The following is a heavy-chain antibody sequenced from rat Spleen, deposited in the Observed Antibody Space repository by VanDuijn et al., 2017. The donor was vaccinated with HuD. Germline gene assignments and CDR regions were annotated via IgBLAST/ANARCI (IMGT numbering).Heavy chain of an antibody. CDR1: GFTFSDYY. D-gene: IGHD1-12*02. Sequence: EVQLVESGGGLVQPGGSLKLSCAASGFTFSDYYMAWVRQAPKKGLEWVASISYEGSGTYYGDSVKGRFTISRDNAKSTLFLQMNSLRSEDTATYYCARHDGLYDGSYYRYWFAYWGQGTLVTVSS. V-gene: IGHV5-22*01. J-gene: IGHJ3*01. CDR3: ARHDGLYDGSYYRYWFAY. CDR2: ISYEGSGT.